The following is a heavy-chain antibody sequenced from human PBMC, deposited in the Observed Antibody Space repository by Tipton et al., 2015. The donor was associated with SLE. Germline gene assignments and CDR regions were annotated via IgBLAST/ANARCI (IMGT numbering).Heavy chain of an antibody. D-gene: IGHD3-10*01. CDR1: GGSISSGSYY. J-gene: IGHJ4*02. Sequence: TLSLTCTVSGGSISSGSYYWSWIRQPAGKGLEWMGYIYYSGSTNYNPSLKSRVTISVDTSKNQFSLKLSSVTAADTAVYYCARGVVRFDYWGQGTLVTVSS. V-gene: IGHV4-61*10. CDR2: IYYSGST. CDR3: ARGVVRFDY.